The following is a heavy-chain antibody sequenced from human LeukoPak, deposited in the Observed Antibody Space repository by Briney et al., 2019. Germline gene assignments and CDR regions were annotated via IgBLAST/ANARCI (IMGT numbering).Heavy chain of an antibody. D-gene: IGHD1/OR15-1a*01. J-gene: IGHJ4*02. V-gene: IGHV3-23*01. CDR2: ISGDGGGT. CDR3: AKWAGSGEQTKRYFGPFDF. Sequence: GGSLRLSCAASGFTFSNWAITWVRQAPGKGLEWVSSISGDGGGTYYADSVKDRFTVSRDNSKNTLYLEINSLRVEDTAVYYCAKWAGSGEQTKRYFGPFDFWGRGTLVTVSS. CDR1: GFTFSNWA.